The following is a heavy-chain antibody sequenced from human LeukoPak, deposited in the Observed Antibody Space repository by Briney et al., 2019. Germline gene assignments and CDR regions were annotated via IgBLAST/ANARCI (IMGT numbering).Heavy chain of an antibody. Sequence: SETLSLTCAVYGGSFSGYYWSWIRQPPGKGLEWIGEINHSGSTNYNPSLKSRVTISVDTSKNQFSLKLSSVTAADTAVYYCAGGRYGGVGYWGQGTLVTVSS. V-gene: IGHV4-34*01. J-gene: IGHJ4*02. CDR3: AGGRYGGVGY. CDR2: INHSGST. D-gene: IGHD4-17*01. CDR1: GGSFSGYY.